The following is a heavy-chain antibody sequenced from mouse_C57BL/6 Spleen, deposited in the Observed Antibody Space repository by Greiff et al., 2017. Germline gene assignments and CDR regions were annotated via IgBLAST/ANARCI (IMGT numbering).Heavy chain of an antibody. J-gene: IGHJ4*01. CDR2: INPSNGGT. CDR1: GYTFTSYW. Sequence: QVQLQQPGTELVKPGASVKLSCKASGYTFTSYWMHWVKQRPGQGLEWIGNINPSNGGTKYNEKFKSKATLTVDKSSSTAYMQLSSLTSEDSAVYYCARRGIYYDYPDYAMDYWGQGTSVTVSS. CDR3: ARRGIYYDYPDYAMDY. V-gene: IGHV1-53*01. D-gene: IGHD2-4*01.